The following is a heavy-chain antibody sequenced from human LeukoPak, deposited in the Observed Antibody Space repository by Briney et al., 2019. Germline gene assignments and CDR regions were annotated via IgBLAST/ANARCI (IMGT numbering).Heavy chain of an antibody. Sequence: GGSLRLSCAASGFTFTNYWIHWVRQAPGMGLVWVSRLPPDELGIIYADSVKGRFTASRDNAKNTVYLQMNNLRADDTAMYYCVGTIAARGSEYWGQGALVTVSS. D-gene: IGHD6-6*01. CDR1: GFTFTNYW. CDR2: LPPDELGI. V-gene: IGHV3-74*01. CDR3: VGTIAARGSEY. J-gene: IGHJ4*02.